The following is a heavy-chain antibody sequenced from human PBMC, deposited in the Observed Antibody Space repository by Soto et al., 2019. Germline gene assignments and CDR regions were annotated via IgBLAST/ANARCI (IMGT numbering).Heavy chain of an antibody. CDR3: ARHGFTMVWGVIITGSYYYYGMDV. J-gene: IGHJ6*02. Sequence: NPSETLSLTCTVSGGSISSSSYYWGWIRQPPGKGLEWIGSIYYSGSTYYNPSLKSRVTISVDTSKNQFSLKLSSVTAADTAVYYCARHGFTMVWGVIITGSYYYYGMDVWGQGTTVTVSS. CDR2: IYYSGST. CDR1: GGSISSSSYY. D-gene: IGHD3-10*01. V-gene: IGHV4-39*01.